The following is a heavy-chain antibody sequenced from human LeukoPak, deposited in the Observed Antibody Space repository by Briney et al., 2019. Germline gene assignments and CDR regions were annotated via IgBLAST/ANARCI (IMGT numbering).Heavy chain of an antibody. D-gene: IGHD6-19*01. CDR1: GFTFSSYS. J-gene: IGHJ6*03. Sequence: GGSLRLSCAASGFTFSSYSMNWVRQAPGKGLEWVSVIYSGGSTYYADSVKGRFTISRDNSKNTLYLQMNSLRAEDTAVFYCARVTYSNGWYGEWYYYYMDVWGKGTTVTVSS. CDR2: IYSGGST. V-gene: IGHV3-53*01. CDR3: ARVTYSNGWYGEWYYYYMDV.